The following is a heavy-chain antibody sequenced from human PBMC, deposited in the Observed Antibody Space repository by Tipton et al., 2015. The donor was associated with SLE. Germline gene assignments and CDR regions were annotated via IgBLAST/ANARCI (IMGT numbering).Heavy chain of an antibody. D-gene: IGHD1-1*01. V-gene: IGHV4-39*07. J-gene: IGHJ4*02. CDR3: ARREIGTMLDY. Sequence: LRLSCTVSDGSISRSNFYWGWIRQPPGRGLEWIGTSSHSGNTYSKPSLQSRVTISMDTSKSQFSLHLSAVTAADTAVYYCARREIGTMLDYWGQGALVTVSS. CDR1: DGSISRSNFY. CDR2: SSHSGNT.